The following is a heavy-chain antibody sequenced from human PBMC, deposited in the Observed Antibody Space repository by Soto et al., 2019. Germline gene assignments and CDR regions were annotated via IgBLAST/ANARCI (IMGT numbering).Heavy chain of an antibody. CDR2: IYYSGST. CDR3: ARGRVDYYGSGSYPRDAFDI. D-gene: IGHD3-10*01. CDR1: GGSISSGGYY. J-gene: IGHJ3*02. V-gene: IGHV4-31*03. Sequence: PSETESLTCTVSGGSISSGGYYWSWIRQHPGKGLEWIGYIYYSGSTYYNPSLESRVTISVDTSKNQFSLKLSSVTAADTAVYYCARGRVDYYGSGSYPRDAFDIWGQGTMFTVSS.